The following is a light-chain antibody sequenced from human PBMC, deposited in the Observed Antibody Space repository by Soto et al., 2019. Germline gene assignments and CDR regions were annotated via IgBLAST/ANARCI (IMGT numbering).Light chain of an antibody. CDR1: QGISSY. CDR3: QQYYSYPPYS. J-gene: IGKJ2*01. V-gene: IGKV1-8*01. Sequence: AIRMTQSPSSLSASTGDRVTITCRASQGISSYLAWYQQKPGKAPKLLIYAASTLQSGVPSRFSGSGSGTDFTLTISCLQSEDFANYYSQQYYSYPPYSVGQGTKLEIK. CDR2: AAS.